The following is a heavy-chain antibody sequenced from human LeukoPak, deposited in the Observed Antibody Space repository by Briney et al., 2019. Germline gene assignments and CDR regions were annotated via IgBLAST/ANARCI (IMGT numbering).Heavy chain of an antibody. CDR2: ISSSGSTI. CDR3: ARDRSSGYYPFDY. V-gene: IGHV3-48*03. J-gene: IGHJ4*02. CDR1: GFTFSSYE. D-gene: IGHD3-22*01. Sequence: GGSLRLSCAASGFTFSSYEMNWVRQAPGKGLEWVSYISSSGSTIYYADSVKGRFTISRDNAKSSLYLQMNSLRAEDTAVYYCARDRSSGYYPFDYWGQGTLVTVSS.